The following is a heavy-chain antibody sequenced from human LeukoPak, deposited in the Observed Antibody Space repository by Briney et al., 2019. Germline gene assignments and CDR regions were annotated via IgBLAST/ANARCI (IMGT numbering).Heavy chain of an antibody. J-gene: IGHJ4*02. CDR3: ARETAHYYDSSGYIGY. CDR2: INSDGSST. V-gene: IGHV3-74*01. CDR1: GFTFSSYW. Sequence: PGGSLRLSCAASGFTFSSYWMHWVRQAPGKGLVWVSRINSDGSSTSYADAVKGRFTISRDNAKSTLYLQMNSLRAEDTAVYYCARETAHYYDSSGYIGYWGQGTLVTVSS. D-gene: IGHD3-22*01.